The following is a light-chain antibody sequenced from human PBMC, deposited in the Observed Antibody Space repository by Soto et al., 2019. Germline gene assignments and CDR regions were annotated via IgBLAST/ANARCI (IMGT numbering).Light chain of an antibody. V-gene: IGKV1-5*01. CDR2: GAS. CDR1: QSIRYY. CDR3: QHHNSYSQT. J-gene: IGKJ1*01. Sequence: TQSTTTLSASVGDRVTITCRASQSIRYYLAWYQQMPGKAPKLLIYGASSLQSGVPSRFSGSGSGTEFTLTISSLQTDEIATYFCQHHNSYSQTFGQGTKV.